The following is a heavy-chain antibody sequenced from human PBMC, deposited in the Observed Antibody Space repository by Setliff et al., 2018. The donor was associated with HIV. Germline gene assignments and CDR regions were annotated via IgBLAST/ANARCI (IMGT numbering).Heavy chain of an antibody. D-gene: IGHD2-21*01. Sequence: GASVKVSCKASGYTFTSYDINWVRQATGQGLEWMGWVNPNSDNTGYAQKFQGRVTMTRNTSITTAYMELNSLRAEDTAVYYCAKEPSSCSAPRPSLCGYFDSWGQGTQVTVSS. CDR1: GYTFTSYD. CDR3: AKEPSSCSAPRPSLCGYFDS. V-gene: IGHV1-8*02. J-gene: IGHJ4*01. CDR2: VNPNSDNT.